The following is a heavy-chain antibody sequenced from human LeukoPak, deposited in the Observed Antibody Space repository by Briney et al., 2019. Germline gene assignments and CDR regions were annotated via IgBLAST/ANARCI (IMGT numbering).Heavy chain of an antibody. Sequence: GGSLRLSCAASGFTFSSYSMNRVRQAPGKGPEWVSYFNNVDKTIQYADSVKGRFTISRDNSKNTLYVQVNSLGTEDTAAYYCAKGSYYDSSGSFYFDYWGQGTLVTVSS. CDR3: AKGSYYDSSGSFYFDY. J-gene: IGHJ4*02. CDR1: GFTFSSYS. D-gene: IGHD3-22*01. CDR2: FNNVDKTI. V-gene: IGHV3-48*01.